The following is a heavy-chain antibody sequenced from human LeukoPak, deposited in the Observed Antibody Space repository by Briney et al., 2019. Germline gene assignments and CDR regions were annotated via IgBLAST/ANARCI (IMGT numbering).Heavy chain of an antibody. Sequence: PGGSLRLSCAVSGFTVSTNYMSWVRQARGKGLEWVSVIYSDGGTYHADSVKGRFTISRDNSENTLYLQMNSLRAEDAAVYYCATGHYSNTLGGQGTLVTVSS. D-gene: IGHD6-13*01. J-gene: IGHJ4*02. V-gene: IGHV3-66*01. CDR2: IYSDGGT. CDR3: ATGHYSNTL. CDR1: GFTVSTNY.